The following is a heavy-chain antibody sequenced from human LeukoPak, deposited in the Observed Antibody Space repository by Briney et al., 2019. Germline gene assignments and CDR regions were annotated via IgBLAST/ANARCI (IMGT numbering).Heavy chain of an antibody. D-gene: IGHD6-19*01. V-gene: IGHV3-15*01. J-gene: IGHJ6*04. CDR1: GFPFQKAW. CDR2: IKNKTDGRPT. CDR3: AKDQQYSSGYGIVNYYYGMDV. Sequence: GGSHSLPCAASGFPFQKAWVSCVRQATGEALEWVGRIKNKTDGRPTDYAAHVKGRFTISRDDSKNTLYLQMNSLKTEDTAVYYCAKDQQYSSGYGIVNYYYGMDVWGEGTTVTVSS.